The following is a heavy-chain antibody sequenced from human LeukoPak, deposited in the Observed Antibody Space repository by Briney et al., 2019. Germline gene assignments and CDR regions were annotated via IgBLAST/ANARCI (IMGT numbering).Heavy chain of an antibody. J-gene: IGHJ4*02. D-gene: IGHD1-26*01. Sequence: GGSLRLSCSASGFIFASYGMNWVRQAPGSGLQWVAYISAGSSNTFYADSVKGRFTISRDDADNFLHLQMNSLSAEDTAVYHCARSAVQANTPFYFDFWGQGALVTVSS. CDR3: ARSAVQANTPFYFDF. V-gene: IGHV3-48*01. CDR2: ISAGSSNT. CDR1: GFIFASYG.